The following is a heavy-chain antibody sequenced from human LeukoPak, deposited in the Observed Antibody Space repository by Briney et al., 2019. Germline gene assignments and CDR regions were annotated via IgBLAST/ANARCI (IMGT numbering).Heavy chain of an antibody. V-gene: IGHV4-61*02. Sequence: SETLSLTCTVSGNSISSGDNYWSWIRQPAGKGLEWIGRIYTSGSTNYNPSLKSRVTMSVDTSKNQFSLKLSSVTAADTAVYYCASLPYYDILTGYWDYFDYWGQGTLVTVSS. J-gene: IGHJ4*02. CDR3: ASLPYYDILTGYWDYFDY. D-gene: IGHD3-9*01. CDR2: IYTSGST. CDR1: GNSISSGDNY.